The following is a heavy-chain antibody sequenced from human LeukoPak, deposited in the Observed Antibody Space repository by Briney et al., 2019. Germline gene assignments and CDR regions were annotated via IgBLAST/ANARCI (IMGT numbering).Heavy chain of an antibody. CDR3: TSRSRDYYYGMDV. CDR1: GFTFSGSA. Sequence: PGGSLTLSCAASGFTFSGSAMHWVRQASGKGLEWVGRIRSKANSYATAYAASVKGRFTISRDDSKNTAYLQMNSLKTEDTAVYYCTSRSRDYYYGMDVWGQGTTVTVSS. CDR2: IRSKANSYAT. J-gene: IGHJ6*02. V-gene: IGHV3-73*01.